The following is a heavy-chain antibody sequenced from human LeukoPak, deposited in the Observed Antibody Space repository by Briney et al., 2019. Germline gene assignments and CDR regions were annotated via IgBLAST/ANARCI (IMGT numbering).Heavy chain of an antibody. CDR1: GFTFSNYW. Sequence: GGSLRLSCAASGFTFSNYWMHWVRQAPGKGLVWVSRISGDGTTTRYADSVKGRFTISRDNAENTLYLQMNSLRAEDTAVYYCASGAYGFAYWGQGTLVTVSS. V-gene: IGHV3-74*01. CDR2: ISGDGTTT. CDR3: ASGAYGFAY. J-gene: IGHJ4*02. D-gene: IGHD3-10*01.